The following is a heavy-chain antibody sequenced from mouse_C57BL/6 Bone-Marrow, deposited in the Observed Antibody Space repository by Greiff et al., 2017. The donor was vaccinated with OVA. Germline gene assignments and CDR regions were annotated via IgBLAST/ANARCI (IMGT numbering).Heavy chain of an antibody. V-gene: IGHV1-82*01. D-gene: IGHD1-1*01. Sequence: QVQLQQSGPELVKPGASVKISCKASGYAFSSSWMNWVKQRPGKGLEWIGRIYPGDGDTNYNGKFKGKATLTADTSSSTAYMQLSSLTSEDSAVYFCATGFITTVVASPFAYWGQGTLVTVSA. CDR2: IYPGDGDT. J-gene: IGHJ3*01. CDR1: GYAFSSSW. CDR3: ATGFITTVVASPFAY.